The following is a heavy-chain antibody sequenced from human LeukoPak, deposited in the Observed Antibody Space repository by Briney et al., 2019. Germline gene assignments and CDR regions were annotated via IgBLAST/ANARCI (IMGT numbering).Heavy chain of an antibody. V-gene: IGHV1-69*13. CDR1: GGTFSSFA. D-gene: IGHD6-6*01. CDR2: IIPLFGSV. CDR3: ARGYSSSFGGTVDWFDP. Sequence: EASVKVSCKASGGTFSSFALNWVRQAPGQGLEWMGGIIPLFGSVNYSQKFQGRVTITAVESTSTAYMELSSLRSEDTAVYYCARGYSSSFGGTVDWFDPWGQGTLVTVSS. J-gene: IGHJ5*02.